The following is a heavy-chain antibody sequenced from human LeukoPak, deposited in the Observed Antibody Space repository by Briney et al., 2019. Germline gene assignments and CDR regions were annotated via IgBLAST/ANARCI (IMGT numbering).Heavy chain of an antibody. CDR1: GFTFSRYA. J-gene: IGHJ4*02. CDR3: AKDLTGIPNYYDSSGYLEGDY. V-gene: IGHV3-30-3*01. Sequence: GGSLRLSCAASGFTFSRYAMHWVRQAPGKGLECVAVILYDGSKKYYADSVKGRFTISRDNSKNTVYLQMNSLRAEDTAVYYCAKDLTGIPNYYDSSGYLEGDYWGQGTLVTVSS. CDR2: ILYDGSKK. D-gene: IGHD3-22*01.